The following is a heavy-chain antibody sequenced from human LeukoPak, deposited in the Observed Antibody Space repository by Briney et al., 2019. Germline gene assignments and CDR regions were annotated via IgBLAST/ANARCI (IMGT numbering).Heavy chain of an antibody. V-gene: IGHV4-59*08. CDR3: ARSAIDAFDI. D-gene: IGHD6-25*01. Sequence: PSETLSLTCAVSGDSISGSYWTWIRQPPGKGLECIGYIYNSGSTNYNPSLKSRVSISVDTSKNQFSLKLSSVTAADTAVYYCARSAIDAFDIWGQGTMVTVSS. CDR1: GDSISGSY. J-gene: IGHJ3*02. CDR2: IYNSGST.